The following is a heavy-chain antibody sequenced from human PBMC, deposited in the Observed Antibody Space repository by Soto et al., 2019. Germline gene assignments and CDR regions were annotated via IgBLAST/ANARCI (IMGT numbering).Heavy chain of an antibody. D-gene: IGHD6-13*01. J-gene: IGHJ4*02. Sequence: SETLSLTCTVSGGSISSSSHYWGWIRQPPGKGLEWIGSIYYSGSTYYNPSLKSRVTISVDTSKNQFSLKLSSVTAADTAVYYCARHLGSSWPTDYWGQGTLVTVSS. CDR1: GGSISSSSHY. CDR3: ARHLGSSWPTDY. V-gene: IGHV4-39*01. CDR2: IYYSGST.